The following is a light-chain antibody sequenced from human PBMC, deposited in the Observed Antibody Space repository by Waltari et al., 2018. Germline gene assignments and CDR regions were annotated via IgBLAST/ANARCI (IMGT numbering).Light chain of an antibody. CDR3: SSFTTSSSWI. J-gene: IGLJ2*01. CDR2: DVS. CDR1: ISEIGAYIH. V-gene: IGLV2-14*03. Sequence: QSALTQPASVSGSPGQSITIPCTGTISEIGAYIHVSWYQQYPGQAPKLLIFDVSDRPPGVFDRFSGSKSGNTASLTISGLQAEDEADYYCSSFTTSSSWIFGGGTKLTVL.